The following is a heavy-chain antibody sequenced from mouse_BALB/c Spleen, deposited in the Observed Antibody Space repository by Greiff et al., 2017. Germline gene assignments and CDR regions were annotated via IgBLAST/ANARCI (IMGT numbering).Heavy chain of an antibody. V-gene: IGHV3-2*02. CDR3: ARGGIYDGYFY. CDR1: GYSITSDYA. J-gene: IGHJ2*01. Sequence: EVQLQQSGPGLVKPSQSLSLTCTVTGYSITSDYAWNWIRQFPGNKLEWMGYISYSGSTSYNPSLKSRISITRDTSKNQFFLQLNSVTTEDTATYYCARGGIYDGYFYWGQGTTLTVSS. CDR2: ISYSGST. D-gene: IGHD2-3*01.